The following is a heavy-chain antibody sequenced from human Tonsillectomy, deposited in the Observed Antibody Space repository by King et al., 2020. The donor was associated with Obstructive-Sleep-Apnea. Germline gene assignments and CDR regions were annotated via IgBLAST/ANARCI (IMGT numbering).Heavy chain of an antibody. J-gene: IGHJ4*02. V-gene: IGHV4-39*07. CDR1: GGSISSSSYY. Sequence: QLQESGPGLVKPSETLSLTCTVSGGSISSSSYYWGWIRQPPGKGLEWIGSIYYSGCTYYNPSLKSRVTISVDTSKNQFSLKLSSVTASDTAVYYCARDNGSGEDWGQGTLVTVSS. CDR2: IYYSGCT. CDR3: ARDNGSGED. D-gene: IGHD3-10*01.